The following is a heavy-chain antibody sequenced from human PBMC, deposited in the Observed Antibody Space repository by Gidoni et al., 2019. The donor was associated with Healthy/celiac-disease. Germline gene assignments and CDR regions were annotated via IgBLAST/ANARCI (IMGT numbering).Heavy chain of an antibody. V-gene: IGHV1-58*01. J-gene: IGHJ4*02. CDR1: GFTFTSSA. Sequence: QMQLVQSGPEVKKPGTSVKVSCKASGFTFTSSAVQWVRQARGQRLEWIGWIVVGSSNTNYAQKFQERVTITRDMSTSTDYMELSSLRSEDTAVYYCAAGPPYGDYVRWSPLDYWGQGTLVTVSS. CDR2: IVVGSSNT. D-gene: IGHD4-17*01. CDR3: AAGPPYGDYVRWSPLDY.